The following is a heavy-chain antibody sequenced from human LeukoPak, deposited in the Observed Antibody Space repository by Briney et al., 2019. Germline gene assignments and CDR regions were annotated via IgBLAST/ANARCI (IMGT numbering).Heavy chain of an antibody. D-gene: IGHD3-10*01. CDR2: IYYSGST. V-gene: IGHV4-59*08. CDR1: GGSISSYY. J-gene: IGHJ4*02. Sequence: PSETLSLTCTVSGGSISSYYWSWIRQSPGKRLEWIGYIYYSGSTNYNPSLKSRVTISVDTSKKQFSLKLSSVTAADTAMYYCARLADHYGSGTFYVDSWGQGTLVTVSS. CDR3: ARLADHYGSGTFYVDS.